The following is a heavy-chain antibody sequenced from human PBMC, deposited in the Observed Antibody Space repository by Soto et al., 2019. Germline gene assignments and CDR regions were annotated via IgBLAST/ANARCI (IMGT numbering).Heavy chain of an antibody. CDR2: IIPIFGTA. CDR3: ARAPNILTVKYYFDY. D-gene: IGHD3-9*01. V-gene: IGHV1-69*01. Sequence: QVQLVQSGAEVKKPGSSVKVSCTASGGTFSSYSINWVRQAPGQGLEWMGGIIPIFGTANNAQKFQGRVTITADESATTVYMELSSLRSEDTAVYYCARAPNILTVKYYFDYWGQGTLVTVSS. CDR1: GGTFSSYS. J-gene: IGHJ4*02.